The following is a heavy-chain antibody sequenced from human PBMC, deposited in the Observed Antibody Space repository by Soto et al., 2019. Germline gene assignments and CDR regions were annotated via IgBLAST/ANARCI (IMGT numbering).Heavy chain of an antibody. D-gene: IGHD3-3*01. CDR3: ARERREVRFLECGYYCDY. CDR2: ISSSSSYI. Sequence: PGGSLRLSCAASGFTFSSYSMNWVRQAPGKGLEWVSSISSSSSYIYYADSVKGRFTISRDNAKNSLYLQMNSLRAEDTAVYYCARERREVRFLECGYYCDYWGQGTLVTVSS. V-gene: IGHV3-21*01. J-gene: IGHJ4*02. CDR1: GFTFSSYS.